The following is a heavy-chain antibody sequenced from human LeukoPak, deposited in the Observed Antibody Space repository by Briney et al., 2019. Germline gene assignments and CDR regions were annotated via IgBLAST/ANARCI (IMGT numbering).Heavy chain of an antibody. CDR2: IYYSGST. Sequence: SETLSLTCTVSGGSISSSSYYWGWIRQPPGKGLEWIGSIYYSGSTYYNPSLKSRVTISVDTSMNQFSLKLSSVTAADTAVYYCARSLSTYYDFWSGYYSDYYYYYYMDVWGKGTTVTVSS. J-gene: IGHJ6*03. V-gene: IGHV4-39*07. D-gene: IGHD3-3*01. CDR3: ARSLSTYYDFWSGYYSDYYYYYYMDV. CDR1: GGSISSSSYY.